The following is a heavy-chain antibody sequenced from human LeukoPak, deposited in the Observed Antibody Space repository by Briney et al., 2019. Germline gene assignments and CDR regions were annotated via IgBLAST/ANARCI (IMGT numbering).Heavy chain of an antibody. CDR3: ASKTGDCTNGVCPYYYYYMDV. CDR1: GYSISSGYY. V-gene: IGHV4-38-2*02. J-gene: IGHJ6*03. CDR2: IYHSGST. D-gene: IGHD2-8*01. Sequence: NPSETLSLTCTVSGYSISSGYYWCWIRQPPGKGLEWIGSIYHSGSTYYNPSLKSRVTISVDTSKNQFSLKLSSVTAADTAVYYCASKTGDCTNGVCPYYYYYMDVWGKGTTVTVSS.